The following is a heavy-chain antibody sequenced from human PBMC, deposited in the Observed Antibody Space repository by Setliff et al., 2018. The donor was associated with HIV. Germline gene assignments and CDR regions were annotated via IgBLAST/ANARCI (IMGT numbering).Heavy chain of an antibody. J-gene: IGHJ4*02. CDR1: GYVFTSYW. Sequence: GESLKISCKTSGYVFTSYWIGWVRQTPGKGLEWMARIDPSDSDTNFSPSFQGHVTISVDRSITTAYLQWSSLKATDTAMYFYARSGGPTYNYDSSGHYPDYWGQGTLVTVSS. V-gene: IGHV5-10-1*01. D-gene: IGHD3-22*01. CDR3: ARSGGPTYNYDSSGHYPDY. CDR2: IDPSDSDT.